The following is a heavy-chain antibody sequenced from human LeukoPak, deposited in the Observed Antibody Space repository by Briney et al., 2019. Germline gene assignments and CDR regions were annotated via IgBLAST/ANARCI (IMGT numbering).Heavy chain of an antibody. D-gene: IGHD6-13*01. CDR2: INPSDDST. Sequence: ASVKVSCKASGYTFNSSYMHWVRQAPGQGLEWMGIINPSDDSTRYAQKFQGRVTMTKDTSTNTVYMHLSSLSSDDTAVYYCARDDPLGIAAAGFDYWGQGTLVTVSS. CDR3: ARDDPLGIAAAGFDY. J-gene: IGHJ4*02. CDR1: GYTFNSSY. V-gene: IGHV1-46*02.